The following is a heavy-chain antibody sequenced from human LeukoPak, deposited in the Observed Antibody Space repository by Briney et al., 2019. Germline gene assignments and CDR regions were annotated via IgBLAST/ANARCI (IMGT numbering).Heavy chain of an antibody. D-gene: IGHD5-18*01. J-gene: IGHJ4*02. CDR2: IKEDGSQK. Sequence: PGGSLRLSCAASGFXFSTSWIDWVRQAPGKGLEWVAKIKEDGSQKYYVDSVKGRFTISKDNAKHSLYLQMNSLRPEDTAVYYCARDRGYSSFDYWGQGTLVTVPS. CDR3: ARDRGYSSFDY. V-gene: IGHV3-7*05. CDR1: GFXFSTSW.